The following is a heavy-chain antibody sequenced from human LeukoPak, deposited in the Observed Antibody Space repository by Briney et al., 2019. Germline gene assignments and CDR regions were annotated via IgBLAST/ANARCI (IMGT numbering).Heavy chain of an antibody. V-gene: IGHV3-7*01. D-gene: IGHD3-3*02. CDR3: AREMNPSYYHSWSGYYALDY. J-gene: IGHJ4*02. CDR2: IKQDGSEK. CDR1: GFTFSSYW. Sequence: GGSLRLSCAASGFTFSSYWMSWVRQAPGKGLEWVANIKQDGSEKYYVDSVKGRFTVSRDNAKNSLYLHMNSLRAEDTAVYYCAREMNPSYYHSWSGYYALDYWGQGTLATVSS.